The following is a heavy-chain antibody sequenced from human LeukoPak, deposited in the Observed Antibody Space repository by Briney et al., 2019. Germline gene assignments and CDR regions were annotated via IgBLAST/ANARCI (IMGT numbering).Heavy chain of an antibody. CDR3: ARASLSL. CDR1: GGSFSGYY. CDR2: INHSGST. V-gene: IGHV4-34*01. J-gene: IGHJ3*01. Sequence: SETLSLTCAVYGGSFSGYYWSWIRQPPGKGLEWIGEINHSGSTNYNPSLKSRVTISVDTSKNQFSLKLSSVTAADTAVYYCARASLSLWGQGTMVTVSS.